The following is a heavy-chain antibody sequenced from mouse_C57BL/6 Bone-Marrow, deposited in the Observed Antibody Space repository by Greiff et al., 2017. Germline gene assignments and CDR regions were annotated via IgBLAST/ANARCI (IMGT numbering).Heavy chain of an antibody. J-gene: IGHJ1*03. Sequence: QVQLQQSGAELVRPGASVKLSCKASGYTFTDYYINWVKQRPGQGLEWIARIYPGSGNTYYNEKFKGKATLTAEKSSSTAYMQLSSLTSEDSAVYICATHYYGSSPVGYFDVWGTGTTVTVSS. CDR1: GYTFTDYY. D-gene: IGHD1-1*01. CDR3: ATHYYGSSPVGYFDV. CDR2: IYPGSGNT. V-gene: IGHV1-76*01.